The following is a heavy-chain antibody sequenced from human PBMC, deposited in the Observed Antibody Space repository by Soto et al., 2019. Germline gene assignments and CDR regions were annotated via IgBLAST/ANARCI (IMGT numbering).Heavy chain of an antibody. Sequence: ASVKVSCKASGYTLTELSMHWVRQAPGKGLEWMGGFDPEDGETIYAQKFQGRVTITRDTSASTAYMELSSLRSEDTAVYYCALVYCSGGSCPPRFDYWGQGTLVTVSS. CDR2: FDPEDGET. CDR3: ALVYCSGGSCPPRFDY. D-gene: IGHD2-15*01. CDR1: GYTLTELS. J-gene: IGHJ4*02. V-gene: IGHV1-24*01.